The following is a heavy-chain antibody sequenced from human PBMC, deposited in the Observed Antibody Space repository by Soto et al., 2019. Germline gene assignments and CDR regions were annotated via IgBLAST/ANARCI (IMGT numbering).Heavy chain of an antibody. CDR2: IYYTGST. Sequence: SETLSLTCIVSGGSISSYYWSWIRQPPGKGLEWIGYIYYTGSTSYNPSLKSRVTISVDTSKNQFSLKLTSVNAADTAAYYCARDMYTSGVPHAFDIWGQGTMVTVSS. J-gene: IGHJ3*02. V-gene: IGHV4-59*01. CDR1: GGSISSYY. CDR3: ARDMYTSGVPHAFDI. D-gene: IGHD6-19*01.